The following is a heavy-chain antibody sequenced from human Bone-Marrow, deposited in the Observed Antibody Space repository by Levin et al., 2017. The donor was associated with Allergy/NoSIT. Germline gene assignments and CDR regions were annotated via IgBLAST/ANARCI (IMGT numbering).Heavy chain of an antibody. CDR1: GFIFSDYD. V-gene: IGHV3-72*01. CDR3: AREYWGSYDR. Sequence: GESLKISCAASGFIFSDYDMDWVRQAPGKGLEWIGRSKTKAKAYSTECAASVKGRFTISRDDSQTSLYLQMNSLKSDDTAVYYCAREYWGSYDRWGQGALVTVSP. CDR2: SKTKAKAYST. D-gene: IGHD3-16*01. J-gene: IGHJ5*02.